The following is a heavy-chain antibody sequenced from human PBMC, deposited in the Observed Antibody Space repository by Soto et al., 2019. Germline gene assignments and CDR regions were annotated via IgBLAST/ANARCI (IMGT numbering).Heavy chain of an antibody. V-gene: IGHV2-5*02. J-gene: IGHJ4*02. CDR2: IYWDNDK. Sequence: QITLKESGPTLVKPTQTLTLTCTFSGFSLSTSGVGVGWIRQPPGKALEWLALIYWDNDKRYSPSLKSRPPLTKDTSKNQLVLTMTNMDPVDTATYSWVYSPGYSYASYWGQGALVTVSS. CDR3: VYSPGYSYASY. CDR1: GFSLSTSGVG. D-gene: IGHD5-18*01.